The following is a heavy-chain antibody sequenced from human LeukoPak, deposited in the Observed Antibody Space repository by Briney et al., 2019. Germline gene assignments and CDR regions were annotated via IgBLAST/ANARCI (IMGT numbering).Heavy chain of an antibody. CDR2: ISAYNGNT. V-gene: IGHV1-18*01. Sequence: GASVKVSCKASGYTFTSYGISWVRQAPGQGLEWMGWISAYNGNTNYAQKLQGRVTMTTDTSTSTAYMELRSLRSDDTAVYYCARHPWGYYDSSGYYYYFDYWGQGTLVTVSS. D-gene: IGHD3-22*01. CDR1: GYTFTSYG. CDR3: ARHPWGYYDSSGYYYYFDY. J-gene: IGHJ4*02.